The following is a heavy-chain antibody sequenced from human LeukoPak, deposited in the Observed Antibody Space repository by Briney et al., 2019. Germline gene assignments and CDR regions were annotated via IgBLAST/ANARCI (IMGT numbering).Heavy chain of an antibody. J-gene: IGHJ4*02. CDR3: ARFVAAAGNDY. CDR1: GFTFSSYS. D-gene: IGHD6-13*01. V-gene: IGHV3-21*01. CDR2: ITTSSTYI. Sequence: PGGSLRLSCAASGFTFSSYSMNWVRQAPGKGLEWVSSITTSSTYIYYADSVKGRFTISRDNAKNSLYLQMNSLRAEDTAVYYCARFVAAAGNDYWGQGTLVTVSS.